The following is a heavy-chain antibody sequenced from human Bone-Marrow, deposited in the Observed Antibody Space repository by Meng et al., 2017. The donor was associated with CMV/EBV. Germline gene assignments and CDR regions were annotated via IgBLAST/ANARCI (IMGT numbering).Heavy chain of an antibody. V-gene: IGHV4-59*12. CDR1: GGSISSYY. CDR3: ARDPAYYYGSGSYPFWYFDL. D-gene: IGHD3-10*01. Sequence: SETLSLTCTVSGGSISSYYWSWIRQPPGKGLEWIGYIYYSGSTNYNPSLKSRVTISVDTSKNQFSLKLSSVTAADTAVYYCARDPAYYYGSGSYPFWYFDLWGRGTLVTVSS. CDR2: IYYSGST. J-gene: IGHJ2*01.